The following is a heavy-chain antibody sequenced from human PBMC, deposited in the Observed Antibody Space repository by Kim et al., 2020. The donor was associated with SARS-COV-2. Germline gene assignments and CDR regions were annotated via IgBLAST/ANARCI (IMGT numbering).Heavy chain of an antibody. V-gene: IGHV3-33*01. D-gene: IGHD3-22*01. CDR2: IWYDGSNK. CDR3: ARNRYCYDSSGYYEESYYYGMDV. Sequence: GGSLRLSCAASGLTFSSYGMHWVRQAPGKGLEWVAVIWYDGSNKYYADSVKGRFNISRDNSKNTLYLQMNSLRAEDTAVYYCARNRYCYDSSGYYEESYYYGMDVWGQGTTVTVSS. CDR1: GLTFSSYG. J-gene: IGHJ6*02.